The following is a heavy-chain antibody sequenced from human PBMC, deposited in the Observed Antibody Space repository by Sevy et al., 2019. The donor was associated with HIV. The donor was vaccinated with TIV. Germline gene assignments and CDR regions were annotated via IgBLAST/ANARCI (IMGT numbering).Heavy chain of an antibody. Sequence: GGSRRLSCAASGFSFSSHGMHWVRQAPGKGLEWQSVISYDGNKKYYADSVKGRFTISRDNSKNTLYLQMNSLRPEDTAVYYCARDGGWYNYAPSDYWGQGTLVTVSS. CDR1: GFSFSSHG. D-gene: IGHD1-1*01. V-gene: IGHV3-30*03. CDR3: ARDGGWYNYAPSDY. CDR2: ISYDGNKK. J-gene: IGHJ4*02.